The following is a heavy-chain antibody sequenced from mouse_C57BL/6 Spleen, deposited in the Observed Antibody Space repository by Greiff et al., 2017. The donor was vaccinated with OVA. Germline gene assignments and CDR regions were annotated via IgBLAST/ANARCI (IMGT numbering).Heavy chain of an antibody. V-gene: IGHV1-64*01. CDR1: GYTFTSYW. CDR3: ARGEGTYY. D-gene: IGHD3-3*01. CDR2: IHPNSGST. J-gene: IGHJ2*01. Sequence: VQLQQPGAELVKPGASVKLSCKASGYTFTSYWMHWVKQRPGQGLEWIGMIHPNSGSTNYNEKFKSKATLTVDKSSSTAYIQLSSLTSEDSAVYYCARGEGTYYWGQGTTLTVSS.